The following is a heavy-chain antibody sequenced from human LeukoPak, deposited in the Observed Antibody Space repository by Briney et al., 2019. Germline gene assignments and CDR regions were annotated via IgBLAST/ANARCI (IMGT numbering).Heavy chain of an antibody. CDR2: LSGRDGST. D-gene: IGHD2-2*01. CDR1: GFTSNNYA. Sequence: GGSLRLSCAASGFTSNNYAMTWVRQAPGKGLEWVSGLSGRDGSTHYADSVKGRFTISRDISKNTLYLQMSSLRAEDTAVYYCARGPRWQYQLLDNWFDAWGQGTEVIVSS. V-gene: IGHV3-23*01. CDR3: ARGPRWQYQLLDNWFDA. J-gene: IGHJ5*02.